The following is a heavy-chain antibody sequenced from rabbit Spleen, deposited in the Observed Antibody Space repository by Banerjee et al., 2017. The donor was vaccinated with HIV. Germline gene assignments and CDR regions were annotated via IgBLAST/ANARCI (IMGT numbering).Heavy chain of an antibody. CDR3: ARHDSGSKDGYYFNL. J-gene: IGHJ4*01. V-gene: IGHV1S45*01. CDR1: GFAFSSSYY. D-gene: IGHD4-2*01. CDR2: IYTSGGGST. Sequence: QEQLVESGGGLVQPEGSLTLTCTASGFAFSSSYYMCWVRQAPGKGLEWIACIYTSGGGSTYYASWTKGRFTISKTSSTTVTLQMTSLTAADTATYFCARHDSGSKDGYYFNLWGPGTLVTVS.